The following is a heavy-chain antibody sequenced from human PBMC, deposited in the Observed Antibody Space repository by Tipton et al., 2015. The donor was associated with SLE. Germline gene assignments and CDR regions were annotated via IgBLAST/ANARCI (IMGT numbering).Heavy chain of an antibody. Sequence: GLVKPSETLSLTCAVYGGSFSGYYWSWIRQPPGKGLEWIGYIYYSGSTNYNPSLKSRVTISVDTSKNRFSLKLNSVTAADTAVYYCARDLGEGYMDVWGQGTVVTVSS. J-gene: IGHJ3*01. CDR1: GGSFSGYY. CDR3: ARDLGEGYMDV. V-gene: IGHV4-59*01. D-gene: IGHD5-24*01. CDR2: IYYSGST.